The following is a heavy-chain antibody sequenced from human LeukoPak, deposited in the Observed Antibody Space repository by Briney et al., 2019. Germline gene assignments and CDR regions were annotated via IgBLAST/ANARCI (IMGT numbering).Heavy chain of an antibody. CDR2: IVAGNGNT. CDR1: GYTFATYA. V-gene: IGHV1-3*01. Sequence: ASVKVSCKASGYTFATYAIHWVRQAPGQGLEWMGWIVAGNGNTKYSQKFQGRVTMTEDTSTDTAYMELSSLRSEDTAVYCCATSRPNVIAVAGSVDYWGQGTLVTVSS. J-gene: IGHJ4*02. D-gene: IGHD6-19*01. CDR3: ATSRPNVIAVAGSVDY.